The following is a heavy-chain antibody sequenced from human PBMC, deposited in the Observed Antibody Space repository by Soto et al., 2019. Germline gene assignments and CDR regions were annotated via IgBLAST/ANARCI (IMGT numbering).Heavy chain of an antibody. D-gene: IGHD6-19*01. CDR1: GFTFSSYW. V-gene: IGHV3-7*01. CDR3: ARDLRSLAPGIAVAEGY. J-gene: IGHJ4*02. CDR2: IKQEGSEK. Sequence: GSLRLSCAASGFTFSSYWMSWVRQAPGKGLEWVANIKQEGSEKYYVDSVKGRFTISRDNAKNSLYLQMNSLRAEDTAVYYCARDLRSLAPGIAVAEGYWGQGTLVTVSS.